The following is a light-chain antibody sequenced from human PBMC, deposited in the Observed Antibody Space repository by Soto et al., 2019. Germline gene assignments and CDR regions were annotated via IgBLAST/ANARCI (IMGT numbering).Light chain of an antibody. V-gene: IGLV1-40*01. CDR3: SSYGGYNNVV. J-gene: IGLJ1*01. CDR1: SSNIGAGYD. Sequence: QSVLTQPPSVSGAPGQRVTISCTGSSSNIGAGYDVHWYQQLPGTAPKLLIYHNSDRPSGVPDRFSGSKSGTSASLAITGLQAEDEADYYCSSYGGYNNVVFGTGTKVTVL. CDR2: HNS.